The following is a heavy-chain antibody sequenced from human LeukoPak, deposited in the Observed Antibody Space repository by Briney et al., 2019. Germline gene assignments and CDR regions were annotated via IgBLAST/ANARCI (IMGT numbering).Heavy chain of an antibody. CDR2: IGPDDAT. D-gene: IGHD5-18*01. V-gene: IGHV3-23*01. CDR3: AKGNLQLGQDACDI. Sequence: GGSLRLSCAASGFSLSGNAVSWVRQAPGKRPEWVAGIGPDDATFYPASVRGRFTISRDTSQNTMYLQMNSLGAEDTALYYCAKGNLQLGQDACDIWGQGTMVTVSS. J-gene: IGHJ3*02. CDR1: GFSLSGNA.